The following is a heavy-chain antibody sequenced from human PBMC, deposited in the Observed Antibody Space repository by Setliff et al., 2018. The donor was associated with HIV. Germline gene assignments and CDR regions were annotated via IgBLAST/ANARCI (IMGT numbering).Heavy chain of an antibody. CDR1: GGSIRSGSYY. V-gene: IGHV4-61*09. CDR3: ARAPPGIQNDAFDV. CDR2: IYTNGYT. J-gene: IGHJ3*01. Sequence: SETLSLTCTVSGGSIRSGSYYWTWIRQPAGKGPEWIGHIYTNGYTNYNPSLKSRVTISVDTSRDQFSLQLTSVTAADTAVYYCARAPPGIQNDAFDVWGQGTMLTVSS.